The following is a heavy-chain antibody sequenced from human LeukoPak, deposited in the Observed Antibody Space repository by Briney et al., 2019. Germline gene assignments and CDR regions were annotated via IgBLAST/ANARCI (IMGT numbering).Heavy chain of an antibody. D-gene: IGHD4-11*01. CDR3: AKGSAYSDYYYYGMDV. V-gene: IGHV3-30*18. CDR2: ISYDGSNK. Sequence: PGRSLRLSCAASGFTFYNYGMHWVRQAPGKGLEWVAAISYDGSNKYYADSVKGRFTISRDNSKNTLYLQMNSLRPEDTAVYYCAKGSAYSDYYYYGMDVWGQGNTVTVSS. CDR1: GFTFYNYG. J-gene: IGHJ6*02.